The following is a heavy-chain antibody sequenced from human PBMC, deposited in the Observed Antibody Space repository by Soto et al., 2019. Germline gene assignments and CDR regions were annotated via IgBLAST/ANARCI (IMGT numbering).Heavy chain of an antibody. V-gene: IGHV3-49*03. CDR1: GFTFGDYA. Sequence: GGSLGLSCTASGFTFGDYARSWFRQAPGKGLEWVGFIRSKAYGGTTEYAASVKGRFTISRDDSKSIAYLQMNSLKTEDTAVYYCTRVPNAYYDILTLDDAFDIWGQGTMVTVSS. D-gene: IGHD3-9*01. J-gene: IGHJ3*02. CDR3: TRVPNAYYDILTLDDAFDI. CDR2: IRSKAYGGTT.